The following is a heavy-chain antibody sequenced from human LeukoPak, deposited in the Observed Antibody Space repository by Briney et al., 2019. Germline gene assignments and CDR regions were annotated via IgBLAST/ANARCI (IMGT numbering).Heavy chain of an antibody. CDR2: IYYSWSTKST. V-gene: IGHV4-39*01. D-gene: IGHD5-12*01. CDR3: ARRPRDYSGYAAHFDY. CDR1: GDSISSGYFY. Sequence: PSETLSLTCTVSGDSISSGYFYWGWLRQTPGKGLEWIGTIYYSWSTKSTKYHPSLKSRVTISVDASKNQFSLKLTSVTAADPALYYCARRPRDYSGYAAHFDYWGQGTLVIVSS. J-gene: IGHJ4*02.